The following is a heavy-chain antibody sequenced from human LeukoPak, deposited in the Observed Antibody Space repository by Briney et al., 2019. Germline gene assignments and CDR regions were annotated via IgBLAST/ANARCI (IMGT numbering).Heavy chain of an antibody. CDR1: GFTFTSYE. J-gene: IGHJ4*02. V-gene: IGHV3-48*03. CDR2: ITIGGTTI. CDR3: ARATSFDY. Sequence: AGGSLRLSCAASGFTFTSYEMNWVRQAPGKGLEWVSYITIGGTTIYYADSVKGRFTISRDNTTNSLYLQMNSLRAEDTSVYYCARATSFDYWGQGTLVTVSS.